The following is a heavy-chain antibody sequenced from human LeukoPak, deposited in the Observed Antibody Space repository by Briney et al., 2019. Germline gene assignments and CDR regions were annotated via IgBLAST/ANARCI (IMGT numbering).Heavy chain of an antibody. CDR2: IYYSGST. CDR1: GYSINSGYH. CDR3: ARQRTFRSGAFDI. V-gene: IGHV4-38-2*02. J-gene: IGHJ3*02. Sequence: PSETLSLTCIVSGYSINSGYHWGWIRQPPGKGLEWIGSIYYSGSTYYNPSLKSRVTISVDTSKNQFSLKLSSVTAADTAVYYCARQRTFRSGAFDIWGQGTMVTVSS.